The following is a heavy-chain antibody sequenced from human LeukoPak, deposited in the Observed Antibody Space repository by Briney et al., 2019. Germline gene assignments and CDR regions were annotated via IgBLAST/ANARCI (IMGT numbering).Heavy chain of an antibody. CDR2: IYYSGST. J-gene: IGHJ3*02. D-gene: IGHD3-9*01. Sequence: PSETLSLTCAVYGGSFSTYYWNWIRQPPGKGLEWIGYIYYSGSTNYNPSLKSRVTISVETSKNQLSLKLSSVTAADTAVYYCARERIRYFDWLLDAFEIWGQGTMVTVSS. CDR1: GGSFSTYY. V-gene: IGHV4-59*01. CDR3: ARERIRYFDWLLDAFEI.